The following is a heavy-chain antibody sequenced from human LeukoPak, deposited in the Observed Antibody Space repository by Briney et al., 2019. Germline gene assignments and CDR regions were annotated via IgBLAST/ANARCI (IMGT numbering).Heavy chain of an antibody. CDR1: GGSVSSGSYY. D-gene: IGHD3-10*01. CDR2: IYYSGST. V-gene: IGHV4-61*01. J-gene: IGHJ4*02. CDR3: ARDNYFGSGSYPY. Sequence: ASETLSLTCTVSGGSVSSGSYYWSWIRQPPGKGLEWIGYIYYSGSTNYDPSPKSRVTISVDTSKNQFSLKLSSVTAADTAVYYCARDNYFGSGSYPYWGQGTLVTVSS.